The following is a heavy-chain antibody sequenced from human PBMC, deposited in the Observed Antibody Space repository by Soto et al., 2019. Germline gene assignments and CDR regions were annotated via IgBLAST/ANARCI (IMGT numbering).Heavy chain of an antibody. CDR2: IFSNDEK. D-gene: IGHD6-13*01. CDR3: AHNSIVRSWYPNYYYYYGMDV. Sequence: QVTLKESGPVLVKPTETLTLTCTVSGFSLSNARMGVSWIRQPPGKALEWLAHIFSNDEKSYSTSLKSRLTISKDTSKSQVVLTMTNMDPVDTATYYCAHNSIVRSWYPNYYYYYGMDVWGQGTTVTVSS. V-gene: IGHV2-26*01. CDR1: GFSLSNARMG. J-gene: IGHJ6*02.